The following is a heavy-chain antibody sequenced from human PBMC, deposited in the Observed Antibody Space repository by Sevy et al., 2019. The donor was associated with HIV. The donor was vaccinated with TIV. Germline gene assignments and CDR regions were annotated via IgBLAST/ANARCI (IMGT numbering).Heavy chain of an antibody. CDR3: AKDGRCSGGSCYPYMDV. CDR2: ISYDGSNK. V-gene: IGHV3-30*18. CDR1: GFTFSSYG. D-gene: IGHD2-15*01. J-gene: IGHJ6*02. Sequence: GGSLRLSCAASGFTFSSYGMRWVRQAPGKGLEWVAVISYDGSNKYYADSVKGRFTISRDNSKNTLYLQMNSLRAEDTAVYYCAKDGRCSGGSCYPYMDVWGQGTTVTVSS.